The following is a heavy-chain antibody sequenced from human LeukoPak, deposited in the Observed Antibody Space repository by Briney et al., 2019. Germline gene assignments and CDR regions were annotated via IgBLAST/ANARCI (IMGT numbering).Heavy chain of an antibody. CDR2: IRYDGSNK. Sequence: PGGSLRLSCAASGFTFSSYAMSWVRQAPGKGLEWVAFIRYDGSNKYYADSVKGRFTISRDNSKNTLYLQMNSLRAEDTAVYYCAKRILGVYEGAFDVWGQGTMVTVSS. D-gene: IGHD3-16*01. CDR1: GFTFSSYA. J-gene: IGHJ3*01. CDR3: AKRILGVYEGAFDV. V-gene: IGHV3-30*02.